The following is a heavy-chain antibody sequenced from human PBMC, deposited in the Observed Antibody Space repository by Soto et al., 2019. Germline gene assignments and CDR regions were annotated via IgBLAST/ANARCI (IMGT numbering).Heavy chain of an antibody. D-gene: IGHD3-22*01. CDR1: GYSFSFYW. CDR2: MYPDDSDI. J-gene: IGHJ3*02. Sequence: PGESLKISCKASGYSFSFYWIGWVRQMPGKGLEWMAIMYPDDSDIRYSPSFEAHVTISADKSTSTAFLQWSSLKASDTAMYYCATAYVYDFENSNYYRDAFDIWGQRTLVTVSS. V-gene: IGHV5-51*01. CDR3: ATAYVYDFENSNYYRDAFDI.